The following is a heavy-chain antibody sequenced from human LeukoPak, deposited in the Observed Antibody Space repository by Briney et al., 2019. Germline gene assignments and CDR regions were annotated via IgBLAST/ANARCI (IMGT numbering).Heavy chain of an antibody. D-gene: IGHD2-2*02. Sequence: SVKVSCKASGGTFSSYAISWVRQAPGQGLEWMGGIIPIFGTANYAQKFQGRVTITADESTSTACMELSSLRSEDTAVYYCAREAYCSSTSCYTLAFDIWGQGTMVTVSS. CDR1: GGTFSSYA. J-gene: IGHJ3*02. CDR3: AREAYCSSTSCYTLAFDI. CDR2: IIPIFGTA. V-gene: IGHV1-69*13.